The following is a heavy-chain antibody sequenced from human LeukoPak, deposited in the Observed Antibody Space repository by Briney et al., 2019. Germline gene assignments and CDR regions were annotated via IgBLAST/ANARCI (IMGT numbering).Heavy chain of an antibody. CDR2: ITGSGGDA. Sequence: LPGGSLRLSCAASGFTFSNYAMNWVRQAPGKGLEWVSSITGSGGDAYYADSVKGRFTISRDNAKNSLYLQMNSLRAEDTAVYYCARDERSTIFGVVFYYMDVWGKGTTVTVSS. CDR3: ARDERSTIFGVVFYYMDV. J-gene: IGHJ6*03. V-gene: IGHV3-23*01. D-gene: IGHD3-3*01. CDR1: GFTFSNYA.